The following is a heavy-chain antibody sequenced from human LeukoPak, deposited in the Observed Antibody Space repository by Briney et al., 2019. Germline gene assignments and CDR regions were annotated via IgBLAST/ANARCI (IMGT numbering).Heavy chain of an antibody. D-gene: IGHD2-21*01. V-gene: IGHV3-48*04. CDR3: ARYYCGGDCYSVSGLLLAFDI. CDR1: GFTFSTYS. Sequence: PGGSLRLSCAASGFTFSTYSMNWVRQAPGKGLEWVSYISGSSSTIYYADSVKGRFTISRDNAKNSLYLQMNSLRAEDTAVYYCARYYCGGDCYSVSGLLLAFDIWGQGTMVTVSS. CDR2: ISGSSSTI. J-gene: IGHJ3*02.